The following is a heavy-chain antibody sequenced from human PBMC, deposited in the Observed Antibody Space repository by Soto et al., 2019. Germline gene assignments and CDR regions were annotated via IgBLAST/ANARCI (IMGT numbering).Heavy chain of an antibody. CDR2: IYPSDSDT. D-gene: IGHD2-15*01. CDR1: GYTFTIYW. J-gene: IGHJ4*02. Sequence: GESLKISCQVSGYTFTIYWIGWVRQMPGKGLEWMGIIYPSDSDTRYSPSFQGQVTISADQSINTAYLQWDSLKASDTAIYYCARPANSVADHFDLWGQGTPGTVSS. CDR3: ARPANSVADHFDL. V-gene: IGHV5-51*01.